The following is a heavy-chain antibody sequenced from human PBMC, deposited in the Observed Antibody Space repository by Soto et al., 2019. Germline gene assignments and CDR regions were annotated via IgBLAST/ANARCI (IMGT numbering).Heavy chain of an antibody. CDR2: ISGTGGST. CDR3: AKGTNYVWGSYRYASDY. V-gene: IGHV3-23*01. D-gene: IGHD3-16*02. Sequence: EVQLLESGGGLVQPGGSLRLSCAASGFTFSSYAMNWVRQAPGKGLEWVSAISGTGGSTYYADSVKGRLSISRDNSKNTRYLQMSSLRAEDTAVYYCAKGTNYVWGSYRYASDYWGQGIVVTVSS. J-gene: IGHJ4*02. CDR1: GFTFSSYA.